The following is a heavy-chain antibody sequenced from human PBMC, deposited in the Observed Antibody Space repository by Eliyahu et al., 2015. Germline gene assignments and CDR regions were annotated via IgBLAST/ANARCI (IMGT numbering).Heavy chain of an antibody. CDR3: ARLLCGGWVCPLDY. Sequence: EVQLVQSGAEVKKPGESLKISCKASGYRFTGYWIGWVRQMPGKGLEWMAIIYPGDSETRYSPSFQGQVTISVDKSINTAYLQWSSLKASDTAMYYCARLLCGGWVCPLDYWGQGTLVTVSS. CDR2: IYPGDSET. J-gene: IGHJ4*02. CDR1: GYRFTGYW. V-gene: IGHV5-51*01. D-gene: IGHD3-10*02.